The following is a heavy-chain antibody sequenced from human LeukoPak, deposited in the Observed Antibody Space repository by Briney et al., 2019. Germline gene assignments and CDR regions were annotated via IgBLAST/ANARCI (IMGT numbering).Heavy chain of an antibody. CDR3: AREQDDAFDI. CDR2: IWYDGSDK. J-gene: IGHJ3*02. CDR1: GFTFSSYW. Sequence: PGGSLRLSCAASGFTFSSYWMSWVRQAPGKGLEWVAVIWYDGSDKYYADSVKGRFTISRDNSKNTLYLQMNSLRAEDTAVYYCAREQDDAFDIWGQGTMVTVSS. V-gene: IGHV3-33*08.